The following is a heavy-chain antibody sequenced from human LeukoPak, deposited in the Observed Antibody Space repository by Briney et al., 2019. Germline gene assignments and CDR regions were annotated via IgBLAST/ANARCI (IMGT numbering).Heavy chain of an antibody. CDR3: TRGGAAAGFDH. J-gene: IGHJ4*02. D-gene: IGHD6-13*01. V-gene: IGHV6-1*01. CDR1: GDSVSSNSAV. Sequence: SQTLSLTCAISGDSVSSNSAVWNWIRQSPSRGLEWLGRTYYRSNWYNDYALSVKGRITVIPDTSKNQFSLQLNSVTPEDTAVYYCTRGGAAAGFDHWDQGTLVTVSS. CDR2: TYYRSNWYN.